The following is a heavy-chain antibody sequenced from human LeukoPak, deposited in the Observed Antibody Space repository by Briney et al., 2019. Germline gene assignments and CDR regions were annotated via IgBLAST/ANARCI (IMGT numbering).Heavy chain of an antibody. CDR1: GFTVSNNY. CDR3: AREGATTAFDY. CDR2: IYSGGRT. V-gene: IGHV3-53*01. J-gene: IGHJ4*02. D-gene: IGHD1-26*01. Sequence: GGPLRLSCAVSGFTVSNNYMNWVRQAPGKGLEWVSIIYSGGRTYYADSAKGRFTISRDIFKNTVYLQMNSLRAEDTAVYYCAREGATTAFDYWGQGTLVTVSS.